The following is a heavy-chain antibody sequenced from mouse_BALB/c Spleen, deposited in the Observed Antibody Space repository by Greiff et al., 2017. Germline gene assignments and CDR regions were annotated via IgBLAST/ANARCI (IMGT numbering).Heavy chain of an antibody. CDR3: ARGDGYPDY. J-gene: IGHJ2*01. CDR2: ISSGSSTI. D-gene: IGHD2-3*01. Sequence: EVMLVESGGGLVQPGGSRKLSCAASGFTFSSFGMHWVRQAPEKGLEWVAYISSGSSTIYYADTVKGRFTISRDNPKNTLFLQMTSLRSEDTAMYYCARGDGYPDYWGQGTTLTVSS. V-gene: IGHV5-17*02. CDR1: GFTFSSFG.